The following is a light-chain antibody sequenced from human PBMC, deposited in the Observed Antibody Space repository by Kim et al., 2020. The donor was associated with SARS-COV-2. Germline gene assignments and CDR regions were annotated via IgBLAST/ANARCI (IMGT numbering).Light chain of an antibody. CDR3: QQYTNSPT. CDR2: GAS. CDR1: QRVSSNY. J-gene: IGKJ1*01. V-gene: IGKV3-20*01. Sequence: LCPGERATLSCRASQRVSSNYVAGDQQKPGQAPRLLIYGASSRATGIPDRFSGSGSGTDFTLTISRLEPEDFAVYYCQQYTNSPTFGQGTKVDIK.